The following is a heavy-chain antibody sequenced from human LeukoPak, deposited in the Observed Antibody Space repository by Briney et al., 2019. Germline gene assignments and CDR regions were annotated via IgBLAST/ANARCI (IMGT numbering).Heavy chain of an antibody. CDR1: GFSFSTYG. V-gene: IGHV3-33*01. CDR2: IWYDGSND. J-gene: IGHJ5*02. D-gene: IGHD2-2*01. Sequence: HPGGSLRLSCAASGFSFSTYGMHWVRQAPGKGPEWVAAIWYDGSNDYYADSVRGRFTISRDNSKNTLSLQMNSLRAEDTAVYYCAREVRCSTTSCYRGWFDPWGQGTLVTVSS. CDR3: AREVRCSTTSCYRGWFDP.